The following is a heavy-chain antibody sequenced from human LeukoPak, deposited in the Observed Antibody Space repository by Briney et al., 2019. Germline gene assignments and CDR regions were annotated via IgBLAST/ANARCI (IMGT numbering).Heavy chain of an antibody. J-gene: IGHJ5*02. V-gene: IGHV1-69*13. CDR1: GGTFSSYA. CDR3: ARGNVDYSNWFDP. CDR2: IIPIFGAA. Sequence: ASVKVSCKASGGTFSSYAISWVRQAPGQGLEWMGGIIPIFGAANYAQKFQGRVTITADESTSTAYMELSSLRSEDTAVYYCARGNVDYSNWFDPWGQGTLVTVSS. D-gene: IGHD4-11*01.